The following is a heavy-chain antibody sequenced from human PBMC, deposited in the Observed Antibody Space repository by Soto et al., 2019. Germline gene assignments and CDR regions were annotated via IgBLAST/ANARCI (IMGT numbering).Heavy chain of an antibody. J-gene: IGHJ6*02. V-gene: IGHV3-9*01. D-gene: IGHD3-10*01. CDR1: GFTFDDYA. CDR3: ATVALTLVRGVISYYGMNV. Sequence: EVQLVESGGGLVQPGRSLRLSCAASGFTFDDYAMHWVRQAPGKGLEWVSGISWNSGSIGYADSVQGRFSISRDNAKNSMYLQMNSQRAEHPAPYYCATVALTLVRGVISYYGMNVWGQGLTVTVSS. CDR2: ISWNSGSI.